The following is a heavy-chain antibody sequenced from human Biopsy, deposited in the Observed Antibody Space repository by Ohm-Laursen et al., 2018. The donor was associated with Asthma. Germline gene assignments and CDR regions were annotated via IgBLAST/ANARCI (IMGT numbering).Heavy chain of an antibody. CDR1: GFKFDEYT. Sequence: LRLSCAASGFKFDEYTMHWVRQAPGKGLEWVSGISWNSATIGYADSVEGRFTISRDNAKNSVFLHMDSLRPEDTAFYYCAKVRSDWVITESFDYWGQGVLVTVSS. CDR3: AKVRSDWVITESFDY. CDR2: ISWNSATI. J-gene: IGHJ4*02. D-gene: IGHD3-22*01. V-gene: IGHV3-9*01.